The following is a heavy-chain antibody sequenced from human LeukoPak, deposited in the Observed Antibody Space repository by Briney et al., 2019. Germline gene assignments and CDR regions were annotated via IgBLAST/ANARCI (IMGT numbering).Heavy chain of an antibody. CDR3: ARDQEGFDY. Sequence: GASVKVSCKASGYTFTSYAVHWVRQAPGQRLEWMGMIYPRDGSTSYAQKFQGRVTVTRDTSTSTVHMELSGLRSEDTAVYYCARDQEGFDYWGQGTLVTVSS. CDR2: IYPRDGST. CDR1: GYTFTSYA. J-gene: IGHJ4*02. V-gene: IGHV1-46*01.